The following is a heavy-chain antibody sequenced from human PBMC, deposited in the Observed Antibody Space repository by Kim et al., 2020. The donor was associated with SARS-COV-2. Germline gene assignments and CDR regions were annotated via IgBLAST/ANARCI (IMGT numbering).Heavy chain of an antibody. CDR3: AKDQHPIFWTGPVGVNWFDP. V-gene: IGHV3-23*01. Sequence: GGSLRLSCAASGFTFSSYAMSWVRQAPGKGLEWVSAISGSGGSTYYADSVKGRFTISRDNSKNTLYLQMNSLRAEDTAVYYCAKDQHPIFWTGPVGVNWFDPWGQGALVTVSS. D-gene: IGHD3-3*01. CDR2: ISGSGGST. CDR1: GFTFSSYA. J-gene: IGHJ5*02.